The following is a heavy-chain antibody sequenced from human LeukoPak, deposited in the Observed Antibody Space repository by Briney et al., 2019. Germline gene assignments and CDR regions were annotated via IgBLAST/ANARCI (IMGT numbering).Heavy chain of an antibody. CDR3: ASSVGSTDY. Sequence: SETLSLTCAVSGGSISSNNWWSWVRQPPGKGLEWIGDIYHSGSTNYNPSLKSRVTISADKSKNQFSLKLTSVTAADAAVYYCASSVGSTDYWGQGTLVTVSS. J-gene: IGHJ4*02. CDR2: IYHSGST. D-gene: IGHD1-26*01. CDR1: GGSISSNNW. V-gene: IGHV4-4*02.